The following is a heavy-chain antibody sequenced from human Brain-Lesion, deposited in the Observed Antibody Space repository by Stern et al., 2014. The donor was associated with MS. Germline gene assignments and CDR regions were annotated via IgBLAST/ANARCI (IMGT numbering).Heavy chain of an antibody. CDR3: ATLSPGAGGNYYRHFDY. V-gene: IGHV1-24*01. CDR2: FDPQDGET. CDR1: GYTLTELS. J-gene: IGHJ4*02. Sequence: QLVQSGAEVKKPGASVKVSCKVSGYTLTELSMHWVRQAPRKGLEWMGGFDPQDGETIYAQKFQGRVTMTEDTSTDTAYMELSSLRSEDTAVYYCATLSPGAGGNYYRHFDYWGQGTLVTVSS. D-gene: IGHD1-26*01.